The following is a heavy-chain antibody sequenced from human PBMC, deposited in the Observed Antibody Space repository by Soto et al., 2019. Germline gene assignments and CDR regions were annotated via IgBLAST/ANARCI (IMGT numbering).Heavy chain of an antibody. D-gene: IGHD3-16*01. CDR2: IYYMSKWIN. V-gene: IGHV6-1*01. Sequence: SQTLSLPCVLSGDSGSDNSAAWNWIRQSPSRGLEWLGRIYYMSKWINQYAVSVKSRTTINPDTSKNQVSLQLNSVTPEDTAVYYCANLGDHQEGTIDYWGQGPLVTVSS. CDR3: ANLGDHQEGTIDY. J-gene: IGHJ4*02. CDR1: GDSGSDNSAA.